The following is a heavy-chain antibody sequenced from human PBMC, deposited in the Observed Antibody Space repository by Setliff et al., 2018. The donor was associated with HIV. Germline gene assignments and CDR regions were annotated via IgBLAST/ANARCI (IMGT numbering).Heavy chain of an antibody. CDR3: AKYWGSRGIWGVFDY. CDR1: GFTFSSYA. CDR2: MSGSGGST. Sequence: GGSLRLSCAASGFTFSSYAMTWVRQAPGKGLEWVSVMSGSGGSTYSADSVKGRFTISRDNSKNTLYLQMNSLRAEDTAIYYCAKYWGSRGIWGVFDYWGQGTLVTVSS. J-gene: IGHJ4*02. D-gene: IGHD7-27*01. V-gene: IGHV3-23*01.